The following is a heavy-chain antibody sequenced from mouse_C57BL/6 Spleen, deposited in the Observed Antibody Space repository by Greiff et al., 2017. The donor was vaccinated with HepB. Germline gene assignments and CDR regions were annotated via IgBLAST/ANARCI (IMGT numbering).Heavy chain of an antibody. J-gene: IGHJ4*01. CDR3: ARDYGSSRDAMDY. CDR2: ISSGSSTI. CDR1: GFTFSDYG. Sequence: EVKLVESGGGLVKPGGSLKLSCAASGFTFSDYGMHWVRQAPEKGLEWVAYISSGSSTIYYADTVKGRFTISRDNAKNTLFLQMTSLRSEDTAMYYCARDYGSSRDAMDYWGQGTSVTVSS. D-gene: IGHD1-1*01. V-gene: IGHV5-17*01.